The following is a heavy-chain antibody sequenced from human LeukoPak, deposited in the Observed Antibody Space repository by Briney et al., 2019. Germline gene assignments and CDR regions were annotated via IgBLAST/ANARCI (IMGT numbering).Heavy chain of an antibody. CDR2: ISNGGTNT. CDR3: AKDFVYGSRFPRPLDY. J-gene: IGHJ4*02. CDR1: GFTFSNYG. Sequence: GGTLRLSCAASGFTFSNYGMTWVRQAPGRGLEWVSGISNGGTNTYYTDSVKGRFTISRDNSRNTLYLQMNSLRADDTARYYCAKDFVYGSRFPRPLDYWGQGTLVTVSS. D-gene: IGHD3-3*01. V-gene: IGHV3-23*01.